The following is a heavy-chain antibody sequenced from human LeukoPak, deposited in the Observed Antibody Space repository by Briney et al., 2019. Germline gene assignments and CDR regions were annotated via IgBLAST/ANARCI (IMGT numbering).Heavy chain of an antibody. D-gene: IGHD5-24*01. Sequence: SVKVSCKASGGTFSSYAISWVRQAPGQGLEWMGGIIPIFGTANYAQKFQGRVTITTDESTSTAYMELSSLRSEDTAVYYCARDLGDGSRAVDAFDIWGQGTMVTVSS. CDR3: ARDLGDGSRAVDAFDI. CDR1: GGTFSSYA. V-gene: IGHV1-69*05. CDR2: IIPIFGTA. J-gene: IGHJ3*02.